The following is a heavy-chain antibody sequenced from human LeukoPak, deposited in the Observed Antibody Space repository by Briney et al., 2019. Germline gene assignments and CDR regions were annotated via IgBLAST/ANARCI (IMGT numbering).Heavy chain of an antibody. Sequence: ASVKVSCKASGYTFTGYYMHWVRQAPGQGLEWMGWINPNSGGTNYAQKFQGRVTMTRDTSISTAYMELSRLRSDDTAVYYCARVDYDFWSGPTYYYGMDVWGQGTTVTVSS. D-gene: IGHD3-3*01. J-gene: IGHJ6*02. CDR1: GYTFTGYY. V-gene: IGHV1-2*02. CDR2: INPNSGGT. CDR3: ARVDYDFWSGPTYYYGMDV.